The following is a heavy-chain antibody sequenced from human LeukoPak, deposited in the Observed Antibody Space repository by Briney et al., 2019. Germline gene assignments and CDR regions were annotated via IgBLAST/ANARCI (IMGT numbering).Heavy chain of an antibody. D-gene: IGHD2-8*02. CDR3: ARDLMVDPAFDI. J-gene: IGHJ3*02. CDR1: GGSISSYY. CDR2: IYYSGST. Sequence: SETLSLTCTVSGGSISSYYWSWIRQPPGKGQEWIGYIYYSGSTNYNPSLKSRVTISVDTSKNQFSLKLSSVTAADTAVYYCARDLMVDPAFDIWGQGTMVTVSS. V-gene: IGHV4-59*01.